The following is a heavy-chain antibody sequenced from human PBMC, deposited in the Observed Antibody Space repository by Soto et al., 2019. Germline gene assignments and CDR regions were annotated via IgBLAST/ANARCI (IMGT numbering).Heavy chain of an antibody. CDR2: IVVGSGNT. J-gene: IGHJ5*01. D-gene: IGHD4-17*01. CDR3: VAEHRVYGDYLFDS. CDR1: GFTFTSSA. V-gene: IGHV1-58*02. Sequence: SVKVSCKASGFTFTSSAMQWVRQARGQRLEWIGWIVVGSGNTNYAQKFQERVTITRDMSTSTAYMELSSLRSEDTAVYYCVAEHRVYGDYLFDSWGQGSLVTVSS.